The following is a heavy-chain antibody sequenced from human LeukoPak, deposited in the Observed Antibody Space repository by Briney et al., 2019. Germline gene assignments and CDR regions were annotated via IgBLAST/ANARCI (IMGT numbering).Heavy chain of an antibody. V-gene: IGHV4-59*01. D-gene: IGHD3-10*01. Sequence: PSETVSLTCRVSGGSLSPNYWNWVRQTPGKGLEWIGYIHYTGSTSYSPSLKSRITISVDTSENQVSLTVKSVTAADTAVYYCARGYYDSRSHYLVAFDLWGQGDLVTVSS. CDR3: ARGYYDSRSHYLVAFDL. J-gene: IGHJ4*02. CDR2: IHYTGST. CDR1: GGSLSPNY.